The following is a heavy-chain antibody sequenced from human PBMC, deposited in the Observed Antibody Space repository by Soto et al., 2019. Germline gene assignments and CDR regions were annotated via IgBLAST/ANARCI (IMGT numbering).Heavy chain of an antibody. Sequence: SETLSLTCTVSGGSISSYYWSWIRQPPGKGLEWIGYIYYSGSTNYNPSLKSRVTISVDTSKNQFSLKLSSVTAADTAVYYCASLDSVGAVLYYWGQGTLVTVSS. V-gene: IGHV4-59*01. CDR2: IYYSGST. CDR1: GGSISSYY. J-gene: IGHJ4*02. D-gene: IGHD1-26*01. CDR3: ASLDSVGAVLYY.